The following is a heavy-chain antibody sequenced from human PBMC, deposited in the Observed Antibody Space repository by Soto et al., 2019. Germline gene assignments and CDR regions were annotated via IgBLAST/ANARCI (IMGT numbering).Heavy chain of an antibody. CDR3: ARLEMYSSSHFDY. Sequence: PSETLSLTCTVSGGSISSSSYYWGWIRQPPGKGLEWIGSIYYSGSTYYSPSLKSRVTISVDTSKNQFSLKLSSVTAADTAVYYCARLEMYSSSHFDYWGQGTLVTVSS. V-gene: IGHV4-39*01. CDR1: GGSISSSSYY. CDR2: IYYSGST. D-gene: IGHD6-13*01. J-gene: IGHJ4*02.